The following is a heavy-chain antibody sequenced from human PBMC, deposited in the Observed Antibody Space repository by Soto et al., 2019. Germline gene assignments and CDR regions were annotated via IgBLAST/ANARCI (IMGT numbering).Heavy chain of an antibody. D-gene: IGHD2-21*01. CDR1: GGTFSTYS. CDR2: IIPMLGIR. CDR3: TIGSWSGEVFDI. J-gene: IGHJ3*02. Sequence: QVQLVQSGAEVKKPGSSVKVSCKDSGGTFSTYSMFWVRQAPGQGLEWMGRIIPMLGIRNYAQRFQDRVTITADKSMATAHMELSSPRSEDTALYYCTIGSWSGEVFDIWGQGTMVTVSS. V-gene: IGHV1-69*02.